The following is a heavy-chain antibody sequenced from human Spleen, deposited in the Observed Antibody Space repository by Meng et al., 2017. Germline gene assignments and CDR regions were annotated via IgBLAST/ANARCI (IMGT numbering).Heavy chain of an antibody. CDR3: ARAYEKVTTGFDY. Sequence: ESLKISCAASGFTFSSYSMNWIRQPPGKGLEWIGEINHSGSTNYNPSLKSRVTISVDTSKNQFSLKLSSVTAADTAVYYCARAYEKVTTGFDYWGQGTLVTVSS. D-gene: IGHD4-11*01. CDR1: GFTFSSYS. CDR2: INHSGST. V-gene: IGHV4-34*01. J-gene: IGHJ4*02.